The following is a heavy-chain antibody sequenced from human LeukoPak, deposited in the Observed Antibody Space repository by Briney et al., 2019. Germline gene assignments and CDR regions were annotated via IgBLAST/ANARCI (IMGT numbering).Heavy chain of an antibody. V-gene: IGHV3-74*01. CDR1: GFTFSSYW. CDR2: ISKDGSST. D-gene: IGHD1-26*01. CDR3: ARDEVGVGATHDY. Sequence: GGSLRLSCAASGFTFSSYWMHWVRQAPGKGLVWVSRISKDGSSTYYADSVKGRFTISRDNAKNTLYLQMNSLRAEDTAVYYCARDEVGVGATHDYWGQGTLVAVSS. J-gene: IGHJ4*02.